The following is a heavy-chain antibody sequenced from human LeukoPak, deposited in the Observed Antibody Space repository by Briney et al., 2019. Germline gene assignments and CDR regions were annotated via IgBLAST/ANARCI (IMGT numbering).Heavy chain of an antibody. V-gene: IGHV3-21*01. CDR3: ARDMVGIAAASTLDY. J-gene: IGHJ4*02. Sequence: GGSLRLSCAASGFTFSSYSMNWFRQAPGKGLEWVSSISSSSSYIYYADSVKGRFTISRDNAKNSLYLQMNSLRAEDTAVYYCARDMVGIAAASTLDYWGQGTLVTVSS. CDR2: ISSSSSYI. CDR1: GFTFSSYS. D-gene: IGHD6-13*01.